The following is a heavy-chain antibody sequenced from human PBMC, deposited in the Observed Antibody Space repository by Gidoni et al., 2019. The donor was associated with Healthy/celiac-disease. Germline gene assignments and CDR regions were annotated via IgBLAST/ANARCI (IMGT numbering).Heavy chain of an antibody. CDR3: ARDRAVEMATRPNQAYYYYYGMDV. CDR1: GGSISSNY. V-gene: IGHV4-59*01. J-gene: IGHJ6*02. CDR2: IYYSGST. Sequence: QVQLQEWGPGLVKPSETLSLTCTVSGGSISSNYWSWIRQPPGKGLEWIGYIYYSGSTNYNPSLKSRVTISVDTSKNQFSLKLSSVTAADTAVYYCARDRAVEMATRPNQAYYYYYGMDVWGQGTTVTVSS. D-gene: IGHD5-12*01.